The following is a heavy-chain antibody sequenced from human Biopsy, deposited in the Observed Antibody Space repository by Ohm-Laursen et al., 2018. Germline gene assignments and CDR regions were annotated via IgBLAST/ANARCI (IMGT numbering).Heavy chain of an antibody. J-gene: IGHJ4*01. CDR2: IVPILGHL. V-gene: IGHV1-69*04. CDR3: AADADGYYTEFDY. CDR1: GAPCSNYA. Sequence: SSVKVSCKASGAPCSNYAFSWVRQAPGQGLEWVGRIVPILGHLNYAQRFQGRVSITADKSTTYVYMELSRLTSGDTAVYYCAADADGYYTEFDYWGPGTLVTVSS. D-gene: IGHD3-3*01.